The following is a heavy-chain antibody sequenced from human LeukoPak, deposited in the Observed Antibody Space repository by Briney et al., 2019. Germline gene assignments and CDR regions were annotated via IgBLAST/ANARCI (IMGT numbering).Heavy chain of an antibody. V-gene: IGHV4-31*03. J-gene: IGHJ6*04. CDR2: IYYSGST. CDR1: GGSISSGGYY. Sequence: SETLSLTCTVSGGSISSGGYYWSWIRQHPGKGLEWIGYIYYSGSTYYNPSLKSRVTISVDTSKNQFSLKLSSVTAADTAVYYCARGGNQGGHYCYGMDVWGKGTTVTVSS. D-gene: IGHD1-14*01. CDR3: ARGGNQGGHYCYGMDV.